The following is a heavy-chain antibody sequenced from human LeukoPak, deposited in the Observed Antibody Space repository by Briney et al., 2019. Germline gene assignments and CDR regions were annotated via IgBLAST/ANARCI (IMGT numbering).Heavy chain of an antibody. CDR2: ISSSSSSI. CDR1: GFTFSSYS. J-gene: IGHJ4*02. Sequence: PGGSLRLSCAASGFTFSSYSMNWVRQAPGKGLEWVSLISSSSSSIFYADSVKGRFTISRDSAKNSLYLQMNSLRGEDTAVYYCARPPPGGWYGSLDYWGQGTLVTVSS. V-gene: IGHV3-21*01. D-gene: IGHD6-19*01. CDR3: ARPPPGGWYGSLDY.